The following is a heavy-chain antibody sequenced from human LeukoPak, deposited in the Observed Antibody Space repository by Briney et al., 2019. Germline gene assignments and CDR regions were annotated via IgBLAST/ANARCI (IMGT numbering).Heavy chain of an antibody. CDR2: IKGNGFDT. CDR1: GFIFSNYA. D-gene: IGHD3-16*01. CDR3: AKDTGPLMITFGGVVISYIDY. J-gene: IGHJ4*02. V-gene: IGHV3-23*01. Sequence: GGSLRLYCAGSGFIFSNYAMSWVRQAPGKGLEWVSGIKGNGFDTYYADSVKGRFTVSRDNSKNTLSLQMNSLSAEDTAVYYCAKDTGPLMITFGGVVISYIDYWGQGALVTVSS.